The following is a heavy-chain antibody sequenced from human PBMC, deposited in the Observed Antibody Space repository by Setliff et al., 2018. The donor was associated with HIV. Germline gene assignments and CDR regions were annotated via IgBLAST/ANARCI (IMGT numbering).Heavy chain of an antibody. CDR3: AKDKANVAVAGTLDY. Sequence: SLRLSCAASGFTFSSYSMNWVRQAPGKGLEWVSAISGSGGSTYYADSVKGRFTISRDNSKNMLSLQLNSLRADDTAVYYCAKDKANVAVAGTLDYWGQGTMVTVSS. J-gene: IGHJ4*03. CDR2: ISGSGGST. CDR1: GFTFSSYS. V-gene: IGHV3-23*01. D-gene: IGHD6-19*01.